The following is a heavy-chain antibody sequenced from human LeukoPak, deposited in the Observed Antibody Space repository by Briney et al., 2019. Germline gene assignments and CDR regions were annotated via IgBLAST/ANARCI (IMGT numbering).Heavy chain of an antibody. CDR2: ISGSGGST. D-gene: IGHD3-10*01. Sequence: PGGSLRLSCAASGFTFSSYAMSWVRQAPGKGLEWVSAISGSGGSTYYADSVKGRFTISRDNSKNTLYLQMNSLSAEDTAVYYCAKIGVIGNWYYDLWGRGTLVAVSS. J-gene: IGHJ2*01. V-gene: IGHV3-23*01. CDR3: AKIGVIGNWYYDL. CDR1: GFTFSSYA.